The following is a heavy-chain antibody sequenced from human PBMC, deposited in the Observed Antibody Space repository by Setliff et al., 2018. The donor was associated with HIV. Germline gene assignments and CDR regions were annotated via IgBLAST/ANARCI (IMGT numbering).Heavy chain of an antibody. CDR3: ARILISYGSGTHKYFDY. Sequence: SSETLSLTCSVSGDSVSNYYWSWIRQPAGKGLEYIGRIYANGYANYNPSLESRVTMSVDTSKNQFSLNLTSVTAADTATYYCARILISYGSGTHKYFDYWGQGTVVTVSS. CDR2: IYANGYA. J-gene: IGHJ4*02. CDR1: GDSVSNYY. V-gene: IGHV4-4*07. D-gene: IGHD3-10*01.